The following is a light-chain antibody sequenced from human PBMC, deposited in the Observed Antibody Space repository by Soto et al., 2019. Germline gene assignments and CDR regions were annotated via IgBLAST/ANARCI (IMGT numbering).Light chain of an antibody. J-gene: IGKJ1*01. Sequence: EIVMTQSPDTLSVSPGERATLSCRASQSVSTNVAWYQQKPGQAPRLLIYRASARATGIPARFSGSGSGTEFTLTISSLQSEDFAVYYCQHYTAFGQGTKVEIK. V-gene: IGKV3-15*01. CDR3: QHYTA. CDR1: QSVSTN. CDR2: RAS.